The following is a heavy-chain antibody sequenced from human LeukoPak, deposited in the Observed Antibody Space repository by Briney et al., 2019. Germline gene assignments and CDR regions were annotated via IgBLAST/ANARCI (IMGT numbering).Heavy chain of an antibody. CDR3: ATGRSRYCSGGSCYSPLDAFDI. D-gene: IGHD2-15*01. Sequence: GASVKVSCKTSGYTFTGYYMHWVRQAPGQGLEWMGWINPNSGGTNYPQKFQGRVTMTEDTSTDTAYMELSSLRSGDTAVYYCATGRSRYCSGGSCYSPLDAFDIWGQGTMVTVSS. CDR2: INPNSGGT. CDR1: GYTFTGYY. V-gene: IGHV1-2*02. J-gene: IGHJ3*02.